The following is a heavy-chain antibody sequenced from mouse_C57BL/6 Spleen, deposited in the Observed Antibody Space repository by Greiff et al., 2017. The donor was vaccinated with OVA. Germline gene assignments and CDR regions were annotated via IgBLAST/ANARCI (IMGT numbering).Heavy chain of an antibody. CDR1: GYTFTSYG. CDR3: ARGGYGPDY. CDR2: IYPRSGNT. D-gene: IGHD1-1*01. V-gene: IGHV1-81*01. Sequence: VKLMESGAELARPGASVKLSCKASGYTFTSYGISWVKQRTGQGLEWIGEIYPRSGNTYYNEKFKGKATLTADKSSSTAYMELRSLTSEDSAVYFCARGGYGPDYWGQGTTLTVSS. J-gene: IGHJ2*01.